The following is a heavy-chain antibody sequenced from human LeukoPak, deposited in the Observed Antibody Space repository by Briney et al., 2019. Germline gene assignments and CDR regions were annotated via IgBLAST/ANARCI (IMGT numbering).Heavy chain of an antibody. J-gene: IGHJ6*02. Sequence: GGSLRLSCAASGFTFSSYAMHWVRQAPGKGLEWVALISYDGSNKYYADSVKGRFTISRDNSKNTLYLQMNSLRAEDTAVYYRARAERNYYYGMDVWGQGTTVTVSS. CDR2: ISYDGSNK. CDR1: GFTFSSYA. CDR3: ARAERNYYYGMDV. V-gene: IGHV3-30-3*01.